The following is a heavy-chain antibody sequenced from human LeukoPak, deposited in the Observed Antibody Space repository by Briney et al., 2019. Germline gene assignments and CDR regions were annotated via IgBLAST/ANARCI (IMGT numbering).Heavy chain of an antibody. Sequence: SETLSLTCTVSGGTMSNYYWSWIRQPPGKGLECIGHIYYSGSTNYKPSLKSRVTISLDTSKNQFSLKLISVTAADTAVYYCARLSIASRVRIFDYWGQGTLVTVSS. V-gene: IGHV4-59*08. J-gene: IGHJ4*02. CDR1: GGTMSNYY. CDR3: ARLSIASRVRIFDY. D-gene: IGHD6-6*01. CDR2: IYYSGST.